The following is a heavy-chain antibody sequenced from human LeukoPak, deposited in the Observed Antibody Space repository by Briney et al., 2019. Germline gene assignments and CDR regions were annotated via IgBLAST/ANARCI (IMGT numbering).Heavy chain of an antibody. CDR1: GFTFSSYT. V-gene: IGHV3-23*01. D-gene: IGHD6-19*01. J-gene: IGHJ3*02. CDR3: AKDRTYSSGWYPAFDI. CDR2: ISGSGGST. Sequence: GGSLRLSCAASGFTFSSYTMSWVRQAPGKGLEWVSAISGSGGSTYYADSVKGRFTISRDNSKNTLYLQMNSLRAEDTAVYYCAKDRTYSSGWYPAFDIWGQGTMVTVSS.